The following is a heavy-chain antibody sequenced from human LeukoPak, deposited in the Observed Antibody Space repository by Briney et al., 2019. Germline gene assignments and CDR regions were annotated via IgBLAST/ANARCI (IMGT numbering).Heavy chain of an antibody. J-gene: IGHJ3*02. CDR3: ASRELSDTAIGAFDI. CDR1: GGTFSSYA. CDR2: IIPIFGTA. D-gene: IGHD5-18*01. Sequence: SVKVSCKASGGTFSSYAISWVRQAPGQGLEWMGRIIPIFGTANYAQKFQGRVTITTDESTSTAYMELSSLRSEDTAVYYCASRELSDTAIGAFDIWGRGTMVTVSS. V-gene: IGHV1-69*05.